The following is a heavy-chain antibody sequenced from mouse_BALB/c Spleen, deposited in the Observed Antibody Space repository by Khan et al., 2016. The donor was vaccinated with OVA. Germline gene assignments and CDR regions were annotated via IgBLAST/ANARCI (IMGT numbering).Heavy chain of an antibody. V-gene: IGHV3-2*02. CDR3: ARDGSRYNYAMDY. J-gene: IGHJ4*01. D-gene: IGHD2-3*01. Sequence: EVQLVESGPGLVKPSQSLSLTCTVTGYSITSDYAWNWIRQFPGNKLEWMGYISSSGSTNYNLALKSRISITRDPSKNQFFLQLNSVTTEDTATYYCARDGSRYNYAMDYWGQGPSVTVSS. CDR2: ISSSGST. CDR1: GYSITSDYA.